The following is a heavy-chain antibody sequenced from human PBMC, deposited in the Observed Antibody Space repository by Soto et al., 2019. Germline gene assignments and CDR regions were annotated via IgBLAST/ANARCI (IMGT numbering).Heavy chain of an antibody. CDR3: GRFKFGAGKRAPSSVSAF. D-gene: IGHD3-16*01. J-gene: IGHJ6*03. CDR2: IKQDGSEK. Sequence: GVSLRLSCAAAGFSFGNYWMSWVRQAPGKGLEWVANIKQDGSEKYYVDSVKGRFTISRDNAKNSLYLQMNSLRAEDTAGYYCGRFKFGAGKRAPSSVSAFRGKG. CDR1: GFSFGNYW. V-gene: IGHV3-7*01.